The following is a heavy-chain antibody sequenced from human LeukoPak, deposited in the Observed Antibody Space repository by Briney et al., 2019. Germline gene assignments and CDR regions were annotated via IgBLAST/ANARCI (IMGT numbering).Heavy chain of an antibody. V-gene: IGHV4-39*01. CDR3: AKIVAAAGLYYYYYYGMDV. CDR2: IYYSGST. CDR1: GGSISSSSYY. Sequence: PSETLSLTCTVSGGSISSSSYYWGWIRQPPGTGLEWIGSIYYSGSTYYNPSLKSRVTISVDTSKNQFSLKLSSVTAADTAVYYCAKIVAAAGLYYYYYYGMDVWGQGTTVTVSS. J-gene: IGHJ6*02. D-gene: IGHD6-13*01.